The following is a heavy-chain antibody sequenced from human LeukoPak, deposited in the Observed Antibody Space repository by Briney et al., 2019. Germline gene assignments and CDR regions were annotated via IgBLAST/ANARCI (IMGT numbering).Heavy chain of an antibody. CDR1: GYTFTGYY. CDR2: INPNSGGT. Sequence: ASVKVSCKASGYTFTGYYMHWVRQAPGQGLEWMGWINPNSGGTNYAQKFQGRVTMTTDTFTSIAYMELRSLRSDDTAMYHCARHWGYDSSGYEDYWGLGTLVTVSS. CDR3: ARHWGYDSSGYEDY. D-gene: IGHD3-22*01. V-gene: IGHV1-2*02. J-gene: IGHJ4*02.